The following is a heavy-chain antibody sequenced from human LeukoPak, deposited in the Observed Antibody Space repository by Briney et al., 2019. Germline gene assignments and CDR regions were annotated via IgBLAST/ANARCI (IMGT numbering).Heavy chain of an antibody. V-gene: IGHV3-30*02. D-gene: IGHD2-15*01. CDR3: AKDFRRDVAASGAFDI. CDR2: IRYEGSNK. J-gene: IGHJ3*02. Sequence: GGSLRLSCAASGFTFSSYGMHWVRQAPGKGLEWVAFIRYEGSNKYYADSVKGRFTISRDNSKNTLYLQMNSLRAEATAVYSCAKDFRRDVAASGAFDIWGQGTMVTVSS. CDR1: GFTFSSYG.